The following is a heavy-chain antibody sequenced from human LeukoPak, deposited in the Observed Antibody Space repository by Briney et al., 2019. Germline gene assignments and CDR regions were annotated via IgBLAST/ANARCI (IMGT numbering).Heavy chain of an antibody. J-gene: IGHJ3*02. Sequence: GGSLRLSCAASGFTVSSNYMSWVRQAPGKGLEWVSVIYSGGSTYYADSVKGRFTISRDNSKNTLYLQMNSLRAEDTAVYYCARGLDTMVRGKRENAFDIWGQGTMVTVSS. D-gene: IGHD3-10*01. V-gene: IGHV3-66*01. CDR3: ARGLDTMVRGKRENAFDI. CDR1: GFTVSSNY. CDR2: IYSGGST.